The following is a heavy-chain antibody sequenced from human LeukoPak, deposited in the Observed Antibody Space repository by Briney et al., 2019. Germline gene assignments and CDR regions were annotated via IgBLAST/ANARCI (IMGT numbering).Heavy chain of an antibody. CDR2: VKSKTDGGTT. J-gene: IGHJ4*02. CDR3: TRDDGYFDY. Sequence: GSLKPPLGAPGFTFRNPLVNWVPQAPGKGPGWVGRVKSKTDGGTTDYAAPVKGRFTISRDDSKNTLYLQMNSLKSEDTAVYYCTRDDGYFDYWGQGTLVTVSS. CDR1: GFTFRNPL. V-gene: IGHV3-15*01.